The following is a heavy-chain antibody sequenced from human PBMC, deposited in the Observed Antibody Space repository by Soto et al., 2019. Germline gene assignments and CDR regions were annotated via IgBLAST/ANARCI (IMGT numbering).Heavy chain of an antibody. Sequence: SVKVSCKASGGTFSSYAISWVRQAPGQGLEWMGGIIPIFGTANYAQKFQGRVTITADKSTSTAYMELSSLRSEDTAVYYCARDRMDYYDSSVYLTWFAPWGKGTLVTVSS. CDR3: ARDRMDYYDSSVYLTWFAP. V-gene: IGHV1-69*06. CDR1: GGTFSSYA. J-gene: IGHJ5*02. CDR2: IIPIFGTA. D-gene: IGHD3-22*01.